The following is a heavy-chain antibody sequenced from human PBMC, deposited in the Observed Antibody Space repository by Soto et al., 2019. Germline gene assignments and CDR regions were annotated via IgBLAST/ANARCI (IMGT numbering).Heavy chain of an antibody. Sequence: SKTLSLTCTVSGGSLSNFYWSWIRQPPGKGLEWIGYISYSGNTNYNPSLKSRVSISVDTSKNQLSLNLTSVTAADTAVYYCARAPMVLSRSYFDSWGQGTPVTVSS. CDR1: GGSLSNFY. J-gene: IGHJ4*02. V-gene: IGHV4-59*01. D-gene: IGHD2-8*01. CDR3: ARAPMVLSRSYFDS. CDR2: ISYSGNT.